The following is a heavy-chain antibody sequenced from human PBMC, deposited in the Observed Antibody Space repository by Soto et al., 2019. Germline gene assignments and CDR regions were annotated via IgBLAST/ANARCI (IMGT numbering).Heavy chain of an antibody. D-gene: IGHD2-21*01. Sequence: QLPLQESGPVLVKPSETLSLTCNVSGDSVTSSRYYCGWIRQPPGKGLEWIGSIYHSVRTYHNPSLKGRITMSTNTSKNQFSLMLNSATAADTAVYYCTRQAGGASDAWGQGTLVTVAS. CDR2: IYHSVRT. J-gene: IGHJ5*02. CDR3: TRQAGGASDA. CDR1: GDSVTSSRYY. V-gene: IGHV4-39*01.